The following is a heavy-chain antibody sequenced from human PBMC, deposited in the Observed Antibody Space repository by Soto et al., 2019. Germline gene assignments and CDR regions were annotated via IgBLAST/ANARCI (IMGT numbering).Heavy chain of an antibody. J-gene: IGHJ4*02. V-gene: IGHV3-21*01. CDR1: GFTFSSYS. CDR3: ARDASGIRLDLDY. Sequence: EVQLVESGGGLVKPGGSLRLSCAASGFTFSSYSMNWVRQAPGKGLEWVSSISSSSSYIYYADSVKGRFTISRDNAKNSLYLQMNSLRAEDTAVYYCARDASGIRLDLDYWGQGTLVTVSS. D-gene: IGHD3-10*01. CDR2: ISSSSSYI.